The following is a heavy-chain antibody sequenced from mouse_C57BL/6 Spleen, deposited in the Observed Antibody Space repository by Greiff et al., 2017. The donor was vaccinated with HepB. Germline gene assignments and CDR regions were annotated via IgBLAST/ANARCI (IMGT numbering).Heavy chain of an antibody. J-gene: IGHJ4*01. CDR1: GYTFTSYW. V-gene: IGHV1-61*01. CDR2: IYPSDSET. Sequence: QVQLQQPGAELVRPGSSVKLSCKASGYTFTSYWMDWVKQRPGQGLEWIGNIYPSDSETHYNQKFKDKATLTVDKSSSTAYMQLSSLTSDDSAVYYCAREVYYGNYYAMDYWGQGTSVTVSS. CDR3: AREVYYGNYYAMDY. D-gene: IGHD2-1*01.